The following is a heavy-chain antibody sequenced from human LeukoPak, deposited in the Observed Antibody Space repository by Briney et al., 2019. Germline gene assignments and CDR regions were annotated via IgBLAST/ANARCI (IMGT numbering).Heavy chain of an antibody. CDR2: MNPNSGNT. CDR3: ARDFPPSHYSSGWYWSRTGRRRDYQFDY. D-gene: IGHD6-19*01. V-gene: IGHV1-8*01. J-gene: IGHJ4*02. CDR1: GYTFTSYD. Sequence: ASVKVSCKASGYTFTSYDINWVRQATGQGLEWMGWMNPNSGNTGYAQKFQGRVTMTRNTSISTAYMELSSLRSEDTAVYYCARDFPPSHYSSGWYWSRTGRRRDYQFDYWGQGTLVTVSS.